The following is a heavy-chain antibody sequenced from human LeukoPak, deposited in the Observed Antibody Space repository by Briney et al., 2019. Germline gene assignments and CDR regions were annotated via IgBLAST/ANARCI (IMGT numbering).Heavy chain of an antibody. J-gene: IGHJ4*02. CDR3: ARSPYLRTYGYGPWELPVSYFDY. D-gene: IGHD1-26*01. CDR2: IYHSGST. V-gene: IGHV4-4*02. CDR1: GGSLTNDDW. Sequence: PSETLSLTCAVSGGSLTNDDWWNWVRQPPGKGLEWIGEIYHSGSTNYNPSLKSRVTISLDKSKNQFSLKLTSVTAADTAVYYCARSPYLRTYGYGPWELPVSYFDYWGQGTLVTVSS.